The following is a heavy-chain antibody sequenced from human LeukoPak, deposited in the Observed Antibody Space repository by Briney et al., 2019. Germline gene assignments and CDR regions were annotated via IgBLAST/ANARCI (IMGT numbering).Heavy chain of an antibody. V-gene: IGHV4-61*02. D-gene: IGHD1-26*01. J-gene: IGHJ5*01. CDR1: GGSISSGSYY. CDR2: IYTSGST. CDR3: ARVSNGLVGATYNWFDY. Sequence: PSQTLSLTCTVSGGSISSGSYYWSWIRQPAGKGLEWIGRIYTSGSTNYNPSLKSRVTISVDTSKNQFSLKLSSVTAADTAVYYCARVSNGLVGATYNWFDYWGQGTLVTVSS.